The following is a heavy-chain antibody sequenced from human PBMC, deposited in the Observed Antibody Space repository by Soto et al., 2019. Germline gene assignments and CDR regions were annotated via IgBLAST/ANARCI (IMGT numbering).Heavy chain of an antibody. CDR3: ARGGYYYDSSGYPYYFDY. Sequence: QVQLVQSGAEVKKPGSSVKVSCKASGGTFSSYAISWVRQAPGQGLEWMGGIIPIFGTANYAQKFQGRVTITADESTSTAYMELSSLRSEDTAVYYCARGGYYYDSSGYPYYFDYWGQGTLVTVSS. CDR1: GGTFSSYA. V-gene: IGHV1-69*01. D-gene: IGHD3-22*01. CDR2: IIPIFGTA. J-gene: IGHJ4*02.